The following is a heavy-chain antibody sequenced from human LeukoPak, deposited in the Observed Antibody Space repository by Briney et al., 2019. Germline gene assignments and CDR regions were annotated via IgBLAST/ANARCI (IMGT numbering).Heavy chain of an antibody. J-gene: IGHJ3*02. CDR2: MSHSGSS. D-gene: IGHD5-24*01. CDR1: GFTFSNYA. Sequence: GGSLRLSCAGSGFTFSNYALNWVRQAPGKGLEWVSSMSHSGSSSYADSVKGWFTISRDNSMNTLFLQMSSLRAEDTAIYYCAKELTERWLIDAFDIWGQGTVVTVSS. CDR3: AKELTERWLIDAFDI. V-gene: IGHV3-23*01.